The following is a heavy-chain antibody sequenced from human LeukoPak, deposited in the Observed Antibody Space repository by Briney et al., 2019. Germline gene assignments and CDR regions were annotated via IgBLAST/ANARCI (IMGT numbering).Heavy chain of an antibody. D-gene: IGHD3-10*01. Sequence: GGSLRLSCAASGFTFSSYSMNWVRQAPGKGLKWVSSISSSSSYIYYADSVKGRFTISRDNAKNSLYLQMNSLRAEDTAVYYCARDRSNYYGRSYYMDVWGKGTTVTVSS. CDR3: ARDRSNYYGRSYYMDV. CDR2: ISSSSSYI. V-gene: IGHV3-21*01. CDR1: GFTFSSYS. J-gene: IGHJ6*03.